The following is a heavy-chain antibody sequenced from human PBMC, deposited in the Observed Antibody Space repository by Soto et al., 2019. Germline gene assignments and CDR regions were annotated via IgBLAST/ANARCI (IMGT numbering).Heavy chain of an antibody. J-gene: IGHJ6*02. CDR1: GFTFSSYW. D-gene: IGHD3-3*01. Sequence: GESLKISCAASGFTFSSYWMHWVRQAPGKGLVWVSRINSDGSSTSYADSVKGRFTISRDNAKNTLYLQMNSLRAEDTAVYYCVTIFGVVIRYGMDVWGQGTTVTVSS. CDR3: VTIFGVVIRYGMDV. V-gene: IGHV3-74*01. CDR2: INSDGSST.